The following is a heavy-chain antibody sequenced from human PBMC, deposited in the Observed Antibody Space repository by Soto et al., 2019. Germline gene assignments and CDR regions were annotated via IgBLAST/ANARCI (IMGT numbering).Heavy chain of an antibody. CDR3: ARGPITMARGDKWLDY. D-gene: IGHD3-10*01. Sequence: SETLSLTCTVSGGSISRDYWSLIRQPPGKGLEWIGYIYYSGSTNYNPSLKSRVTISVDTSKNQFSLKLSSVTAADTAVYYCARGPITMARGDKWLDYWGQGTLVTVS. CDR2: IYYSGST. CDR1: GGSISRDY. V-gene: IGHV4-59*01. J-gene: IGHJ4*02.